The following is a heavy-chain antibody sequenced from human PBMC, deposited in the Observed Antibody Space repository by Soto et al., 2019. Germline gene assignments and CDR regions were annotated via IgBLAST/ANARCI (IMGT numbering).Heavy chain of an antibody. V-gene: IGHV3-23*01. J-gene: IGHJ4*02. Sequence: EVQLLESGGGLVQPGGSLRLSCAASGFTFSSYAMSWVRQAPGKGLDWVSAISGSGGSTYYADSVKGRFTIPRDNSKNTLYLQMNSLRAEDTAVYYCAKDADGDCTNGVCPEFDYWGQGTLVTVSS. CDR1: GFTFSSYA. CDR3: AKDADGDCTNGVCPEFDY. D-gene: IGHD2-8*01. CDR2: ISGSGGST.